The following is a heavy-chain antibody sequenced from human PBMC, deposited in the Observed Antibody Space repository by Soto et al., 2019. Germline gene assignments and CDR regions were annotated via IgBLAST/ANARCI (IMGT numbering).Heavy chain of an antibody. CDR2: INHSGST. V-gene: IGHV4-34*01. CDR3: GSYCGTMADSRHYFYF. J-gene: IGHJ4*02. CDR1: GGSFSGYY. Sequence: SETLSLTCAVYGGSFSGYYWSWIRQPPGKGLEWIGEINHSGSTNYNPSLSSRVTISVDTSTNQFSLKLSSVTAADTAMYYCGSYCGTMADSRHYFYFWGQGILVTVSA. D-gene: IGHD2-21*01.